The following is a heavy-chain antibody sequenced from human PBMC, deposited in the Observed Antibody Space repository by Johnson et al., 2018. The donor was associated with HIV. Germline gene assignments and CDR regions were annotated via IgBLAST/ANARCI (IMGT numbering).Heavy chain of an antibody. D-gene: IGHD1/OR15-1a*01. CDR2: MSSGDNT. CDR1: GFSVSSNY. J-gene: IGHJ3*02. Sequence: VQLVESGGGLVQPGGSLRLSCATSGFSVSSNYMSWVRQAPGKGLEWVSVMSSGDNTHYADSVKGRFTISRDNSKNTLYLQMKSLRTEDTAVYYCARGGGSWWGTEIDTFDIWCQGTMVTVSS. V-gene: IGHV3-66*02. CDR3: ARGGGSWWGTEIDTFDI.